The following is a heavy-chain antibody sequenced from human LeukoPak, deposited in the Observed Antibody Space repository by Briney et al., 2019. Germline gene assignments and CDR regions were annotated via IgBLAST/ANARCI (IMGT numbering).Heavy chain of an antibody. D-gene: IGHD6-19*01. CDR3: ARSSSIAVAGPYYFDY. CDR2: ISWNSGSI. V-gene: IGHV3-9*01. J-gene: IGHJ4*02. CDR1: GFTFDDYA. Sequence: PGGSLRLSCAASGFTFDDYAMHWVRQAPGKGLEWVSGISWNSGSIGYADSVKGRFTISRDNAKNSLYLQMNSLRAEDTALYYCARSSSIAVAGPYYFDYWGQGALVTVSS.